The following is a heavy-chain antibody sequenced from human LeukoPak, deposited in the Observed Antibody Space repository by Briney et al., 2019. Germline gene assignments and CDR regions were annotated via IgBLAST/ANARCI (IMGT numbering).Heavy chain of an antibody. CDR1: GFTFRSYI. CDR2: ISSSSSTM. Sequence: GGSLRLSCAASGFTFRSYIMNWVRPAPGEGVGWVSYISSSSSTMYYADSVKGRFTISRDNAKKTLYMQMNSVRGTYTHVYYFARDYLYSSYYMDVWAKGTTLTVSS. J-gene: IGHJ6*03. CDR3: ARDYLYSSYYMDV. V-gene: IGHV3-48*01.